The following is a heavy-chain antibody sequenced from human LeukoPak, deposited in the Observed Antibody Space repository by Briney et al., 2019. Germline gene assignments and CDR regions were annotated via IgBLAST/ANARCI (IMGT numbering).Heavy chain of an antibody. CDR3: ARDLILTDYYNVFDI. CDR1: GGSIGYYY. CDR2: IYYSGST. V-gene: IGHV4-59*01. J-gene: IGHJ3*02. D-gene: IGHD3-9*01. Sequence: SETLSLTCTVSGGSIGYYYWSWIRQPPGKGLEWIGYIYYSGSTNYNPSLKSRVTISVDTSKNQFSLKLSSVTAADTAVYYCARDLILTDYYNVFDIWGQGTMVTVSS.